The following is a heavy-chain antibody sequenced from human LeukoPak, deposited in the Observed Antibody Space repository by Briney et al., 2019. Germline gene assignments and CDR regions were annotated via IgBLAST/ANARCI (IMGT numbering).Heavy chain of an antibody. J-gene: IGHJ4*02. CDR2: IKQDGGEK. CDR1: GFTFSNYW. D-gene: IGHD6-19*01. CDR3: ARVGIAVAGYFDY. Sequence: GRSLRLSCSASGFTFSNYWMSWVRQAPGKGLEWVANIKQDGGEKYYVDSVKGRFTISRDNAKNSLYLQMNSLRAEDTAVYYCARVGIAVAGYFDYWGQGTLVTVSS. V-gene: IGHV3-7*01.